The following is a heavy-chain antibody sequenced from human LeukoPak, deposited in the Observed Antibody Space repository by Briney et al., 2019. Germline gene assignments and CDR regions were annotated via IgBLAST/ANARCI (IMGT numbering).Heavy chain of an antibody. V-gene: IGHV4-31*03. D-gene: IGHD6-13*01. Sequence: SETLSLTCTVSGGSISSGGYYWSWIRQHPGKGQEWIGYIYYSGSTYYNPSLKSRVTISVDTSKNQFSLKLSSVTAADTAVYYCAREGIAAAGNKYWYFDLWGRGTLVTVSS. CDR2: IYYSGST. CDR3: AREGIAAAGNKYWYFDL. J-gene: IGHJ2*01. CDR1: GGSISSGGYY.